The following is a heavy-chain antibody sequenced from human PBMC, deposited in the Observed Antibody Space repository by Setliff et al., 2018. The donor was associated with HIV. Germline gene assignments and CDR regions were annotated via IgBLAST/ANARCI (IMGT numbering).Heavy chain of an antibody. CDR3: ARRMSSGSYYDY. Sequence: SETLSLTCSVSDASISVGTYYWSWIRQPAGKGLEWIGHVYTSGSTSGSTNYNPSLKSRVTISVDTSKNQFSLKLSSVTAADTAVYYCARRMSSGSYYDYWGQGTLVTVSS. CDR1: DASISVGTYY. CDR2: VYTSGSTSGST. D-gene: IGHD1-26*01. V-gene: IGHV4-61*09. J-gene: IGHJ4*02.